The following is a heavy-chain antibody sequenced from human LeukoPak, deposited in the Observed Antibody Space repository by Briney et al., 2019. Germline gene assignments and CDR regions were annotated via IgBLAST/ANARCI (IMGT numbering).Heavy chain of an antibody. CDR2: ISGSGGST. CDR3: AKESPYYYDSSGYYAFFDY. V-gene: IGHV3-23*01. D-gene: IGHD3-22*01. J-gene: IGHJ4*02. CDR1: GFTFSSYA. Sequence: GGSLRLSCAASGFTFSSYAMSWVRQAPGKGLEWVPAISGSGGSTYYADSVKGRFTISRDNSKNTLYLQMNSLRAEDTAVYYCAKESPYYYDSSGYYAFFDYWGQGTLVTVSS.